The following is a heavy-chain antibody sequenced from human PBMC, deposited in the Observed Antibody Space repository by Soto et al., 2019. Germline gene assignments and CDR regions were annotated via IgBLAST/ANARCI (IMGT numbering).Heavy chain of an antibody. CDR1: GYTFTSYG. CDR3: ARARDWNDPYYYYGMDV. J-gene: IGHJ6*02. Sequence: QVQLVQSGAEVKKPGASVKVSCKASGYTFTSYGISWVRQAPGQGLEWMGWISAYNGNTNYAQKLQGRVTMTTDTSXSXXYMELRSLRSDDTAVYYCARARDWNDPYYYYGMDVWGQGTTVTVSS. CDR2: ISAYNGNT. D-gene: IGHD1-1*01. V-gene: IGHV1-18*01.